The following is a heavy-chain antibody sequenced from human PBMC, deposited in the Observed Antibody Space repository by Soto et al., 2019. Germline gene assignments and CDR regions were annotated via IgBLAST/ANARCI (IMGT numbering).Heavy chain of an antibody. D-gene: IGHD5-12*01. J-gene: IGHJ4*02. CDR3: AKGLPELRGYSGYDYFDY. Sequence: GGSLRLSCAASGFTFSSYAMSWVRQAPGKGLEWVSAISGSGGSTYYADSGKGRFTISRDNSKNTLYLQMNSLRAEDTAVYYCAKGLPELRGYSGYDYFDYWGQGTLVTVSS. V-gene: IGHV3-23*01. CDR1: GFTFSSYA. CDR2: ISGSGGST.